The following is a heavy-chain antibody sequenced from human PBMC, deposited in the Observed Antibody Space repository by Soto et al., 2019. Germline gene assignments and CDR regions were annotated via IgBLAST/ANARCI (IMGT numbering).Heavy chain of an antibody. Sequence: QAQLQVSGPGLVKPAESLSLICNVSGVPITDSYWSWIRQSPGKGLEWIGRVHAGGSFNYNPSLRRRAAISGDTSKSQVSPRLTSVTAADTAVYFCARENTPEMTRGWFAPWGQGTLVTGSS. CDR3: ARENTPEMTRGWFAP. CDR2: VHAGGSF. CDR1: GVPITDSY. J-gene: IGHJ5*02. V-gene: IGHV4-4*07. D-gene: IGHD3-10*01.